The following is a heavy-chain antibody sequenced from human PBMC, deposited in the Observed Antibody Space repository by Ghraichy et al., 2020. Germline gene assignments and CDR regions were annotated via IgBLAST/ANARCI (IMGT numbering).Heavy chain of an antibody. Sequence: GESLNISCAASGFTFSSYSMNWVRQAPGKGLEWVSYISSSSTIYYADSVKGRFTISRDNAKNSLYLQMNSLRDEDTAVYYCARDDYGDYSDAFDIWGQGTMVTAAS. V-gene: IGHV3-48*02. CDR3: ARDDYGDYSDAFDI. J-gene: IGHJ3*02. CDR1: GFTFSSYS. D-gene: IGHD4-17*01. CDR2: ISSSSTI.